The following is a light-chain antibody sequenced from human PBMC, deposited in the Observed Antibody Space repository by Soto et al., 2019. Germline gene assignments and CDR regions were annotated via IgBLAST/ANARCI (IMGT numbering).Light chain of an antibody. CDR2: GAS. CDR1: QSVSSN. Sequence: EIVMTQSPATLSVSPGERATLSCWASQSVSSNLAWYLQKPGQAPRLLIYGASTRATGIPATFSGSGSGTEFTLTISSLQSEDFAVYSCQQYNNWPPTFGQGTKVEIK. J-gene: IGKJ1*01. CDR3: QQYNNWPPT. V-gene: IGKV3-15*01.